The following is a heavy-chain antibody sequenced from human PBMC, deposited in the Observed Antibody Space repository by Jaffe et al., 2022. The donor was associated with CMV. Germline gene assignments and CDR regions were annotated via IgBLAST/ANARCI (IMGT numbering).Heavy chain of an antibody. D-gene: IGHD4-17*01. Sequence: QVQLVQSGAEVKKPGASVKVSCKASGYTFTSYYMHWVRQAPGQGLEWMGIINPSGGSTSYAQKFQGRVTMTRDTSTSTVYMELSSLRSEDTAVYYCARRPGAYGDYHYYYYYGMDVWGQGTTVTVSS. CDR3: ARRPGAYGDYHYYYYYGMDV. CDR1: GYTFTSYY. J-gene: IGHJ6*02. V-gene: IGHV1-46*01. CDR2: INPSGGST.